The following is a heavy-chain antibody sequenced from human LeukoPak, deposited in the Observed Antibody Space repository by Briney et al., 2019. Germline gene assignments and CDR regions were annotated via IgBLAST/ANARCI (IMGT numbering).Heavy chain of an antibody. J-gene: IGHJ4*02. CDR3: ATQGTTKYYDSSFDY. CDR1: GYTFTGYY. V-gene: IGHV1-2*02. Sequence: ASVKVSCKASGYTFTGYYMHWVRQAPGQGLEWMGWINPNSGGTNYAQKFQGRVTMTRDTSISTAYMELSRLRSDDTAVYYCATQGTTKYYDSSFDYWGQGTLVTVSS. CDR2: INPNSGGT. D-gene: IGHD3-22*01.